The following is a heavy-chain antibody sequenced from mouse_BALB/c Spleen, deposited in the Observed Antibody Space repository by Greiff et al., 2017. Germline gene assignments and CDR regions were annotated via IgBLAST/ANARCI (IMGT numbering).Heavy chain of an antibody. CDR1: GFSFSSYG. CDR2: INSNGGST. Sequence: EVMLVESGGGLVQPGGSLKLSCAASGFSFSSYGMSWVRQTPDKRLELVATINSNGGSTYYPDSVKGRFTISRDNAKNTLYLQMSSLKSEDTAMYYCARDMNLRFDYWGQGTTLTVSS. D-gene: IGHD2-3*01. V-gene: IGHV5-6-3*01. J-gene: IGHJ2*01. CDR3: ARDMNLRFDY.